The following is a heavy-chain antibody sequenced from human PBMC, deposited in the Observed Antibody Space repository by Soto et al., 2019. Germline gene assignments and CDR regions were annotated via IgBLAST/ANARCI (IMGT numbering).Heavy chain of an antibody. CDR1: GGSFSGYY. Sequence: SETLSLTCAVYGGSFSGYYWSWIRQPPGKGLEWIGEINHSGSTNYNPSLKSRVTISVDTSKNQFSLKLSSVTAADTAVYYCARDYWGHYYYYGMDVWGQGTAVTVSS. D-gene: IGHD7-27*01. J-gene: IGHJ6*02. V-gene: IGHV4-34*01. CDR2: INHSGST. CDR3: ARDYWGHYYYYGMDV.